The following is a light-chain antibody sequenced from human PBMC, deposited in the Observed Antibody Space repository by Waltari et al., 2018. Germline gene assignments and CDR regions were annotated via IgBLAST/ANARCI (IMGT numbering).Light chain of an antibody. V-gene: IGKV4-1*01. Sequence: DIVMTQSPDSLAVSLGERATINCKSSQSVLYTSYNKNFLAWYQQKPGQPPRLLIYQISERFSGVPDRFSGSGAVTDFTLTISRVEADDVGVYYCVQTEQHPWTFGLGTKVEIK. J-gene: IGKJ1*01. CDR3: VQTEQHPWT. CDR1: QSVLYTSYNKNF. CDR2: QIS.